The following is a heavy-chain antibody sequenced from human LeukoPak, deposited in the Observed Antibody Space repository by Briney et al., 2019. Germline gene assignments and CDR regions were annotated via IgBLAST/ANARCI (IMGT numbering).Heavy chain of an antibody. D-gene: IGHD1-14*01. CDR1: GLTFSSYG. V-gene: IGHV3-30*03. J-gene: IGHJ6*02. Sequence: QSGGSLRLSCAASGLTFSSYGMHWVRQAPGKGLEWVAVISYDGTIRNYADSVKGRFTISRDNAKNSLYLQMNSLRAEDTAVYYCASPGFCNHCGMDVWGQGTTVTVSS. CDR2: ISYDGTIR. CDR3: ASPGFCNHCGMDV.